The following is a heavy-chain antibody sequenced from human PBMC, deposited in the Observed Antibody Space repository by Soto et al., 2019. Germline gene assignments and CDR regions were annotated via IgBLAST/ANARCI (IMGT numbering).Heavy chain of an antibody. V-gene: IGHV4-59*01. CDR3: ARDLWAYCRTDCYPLYV. Sequence: QVQLQESGPGLVKPSETLSLTCTVSGGSISSYYWSWIRQPPGKGLEWIGYMYNTGSTVYNPSLNSRVAISVDTSKNQFSLQLNAVTAADTAVYCCARDLWAYCRTDCYPLYVWGQGTTVTVSS. J-gene: IGHJ6*02. CDR2: MYNTGST. CDR1: GGSISSYY. D-gene: IGHD2-21*02.